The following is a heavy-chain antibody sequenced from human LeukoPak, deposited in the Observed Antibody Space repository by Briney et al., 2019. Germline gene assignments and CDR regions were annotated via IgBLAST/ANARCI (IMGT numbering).Heavy chain of an antibody. D-gene: IGHD3-10*01. J-gene: IGHJ4*02. CDR3: AKFVVRGVIIGYYFDY. CDR1: GFTFSSHG. V-gene: IGHV3-23*01. Sequence: GGSLRLSCAASGFTFSSHGMNWVRQAPGKGLEWVSAISGSGGSTYYADSVKGRFTISRDNSKNTLYLQMNSLRAEDTAVYYCAKFVVRGVIIGYYFDYWGQGTLVTVSS. CDR2: ISGSGGST.